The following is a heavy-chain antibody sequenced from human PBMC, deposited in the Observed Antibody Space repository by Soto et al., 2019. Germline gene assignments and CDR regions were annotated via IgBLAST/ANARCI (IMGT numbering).Heavy chain of an antibody. V-gene: IGHV3-9*01. D-gene: IGHD3-16*01. J-gene: IGHJ6*02. CDR3: AKSHRRGSYYYYGMDV. CDR1: GFTFADYA. CDR2: ISWNSGSI. Sequence: SLRLSCAASGFTFADYAMPGVLQSPREGLEWVSGISWNSGSIGYADSVKGRFTISRDNAKNSLYLQMNSLRAEDTALYYCAKSHRRGSYYYYGMDVWGQGTTVTVSS.